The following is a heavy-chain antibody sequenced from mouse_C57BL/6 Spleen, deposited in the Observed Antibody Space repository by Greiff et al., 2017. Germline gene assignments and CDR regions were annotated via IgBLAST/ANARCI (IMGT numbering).Heavy chain of an antibody. Sequence: VQLQQSGPELVKPGASVKISCKASGYTFTDYYMNWVKQSHGKSLEWIGDINPNNGGTSYNQKFKGKATLTVDKSSSTAYMELRSLTSEDSAVYYCASPSTVVAPFAYWGQGTLVTVSA. V-gene: IGHV1-26*01. D-gene: IGHD1-1*01. J-gene: IGHJ3*01. CDR2: INPNNGGT. CDR1: GYTFTDYY. CDR3: ASPSTVVAPFAY.